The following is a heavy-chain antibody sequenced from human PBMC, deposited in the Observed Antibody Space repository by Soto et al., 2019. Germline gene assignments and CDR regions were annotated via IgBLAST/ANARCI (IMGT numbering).Heavy chain of an antibody. CDR2: IYYSGST. Sequence: QVQLQESGPGLVKPSQTLSLTCTVSGGSISSGGYYWSWIRQHPGKGLEWNGYIYYSGSTYYNPSLKSRVTISVDTSKNQFSLKLSSVTAADTAVYYCARDPKGRSRGVVPDLWGRGTLVTVSS. J-gene: IGHJ2*01. CDR3: ARDPKGRSRGVVPDL. D-gene: IGHD2-15*01. CDR1: GGSISSGGYY. V-gene: IGHV4-31*03.